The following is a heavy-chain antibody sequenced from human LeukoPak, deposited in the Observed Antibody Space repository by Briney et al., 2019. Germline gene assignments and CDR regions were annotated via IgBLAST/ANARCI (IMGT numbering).Heavy chain of an antibody. Sequence: PSETLSLTCTVSGGSISSYYWSWIRQPAGKGLEWIGRIYTSGSTDFNPSLKSRVTISVDTSKNQFSLKLSSVTAADTAVYYCARGAYDFWSGYPIGPFDYWGQGTLVTVSS. D-gene: IGHD3-3*01. CDR3: ARGAYDFWSGYPIGPFDY. CDR2: IYTSGST. CDR1: GGSISSYY. J-gene: IGHJ4*02. V-gene: IGHV4-4*07.